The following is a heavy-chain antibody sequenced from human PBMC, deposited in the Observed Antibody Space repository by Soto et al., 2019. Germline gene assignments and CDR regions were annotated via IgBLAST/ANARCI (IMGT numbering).Heavy chain of an antibody. CDR3: AKDLPGQRYYYYGMDV. D-gene: IGHD6-25*01. J-gene: IGHJ6*02. V-gene: IGHV3-30*18. CDR1: GFTFSSYG. Sequence: PGGSLRLSCAASGFTFSSYGMHWVRQAPGKGLEWVAVISYDGSNKYYADSVKGRFTISRDNSKNTLYLQMNSLRAEDTAVYYCAKDLPGQRYYYYGMDVWGQGTTVT. CDR2: ISYDGSNK.